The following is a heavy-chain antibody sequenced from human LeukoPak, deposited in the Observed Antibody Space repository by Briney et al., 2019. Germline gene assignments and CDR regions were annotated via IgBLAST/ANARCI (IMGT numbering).Heavy chain of an antibody. CDR3: ARDYGDYDAFDI. CDR2: ISYDGSNK. CDR1: GFTFSSYA. Sequence: GRSLRLSCAASGFTFSSYAMHWVRQAPGKGLEWVAVISYDGSNKYYADSVKGRFTISRDNSKNTLYLQMNSLRAEDTAVYYCARDYGDYDAFDIWGQGTMVTVSS. D-gene: IGHD4-17*01. J-gene: IGHJ3*02. V-gene: IGHV3-30*14.